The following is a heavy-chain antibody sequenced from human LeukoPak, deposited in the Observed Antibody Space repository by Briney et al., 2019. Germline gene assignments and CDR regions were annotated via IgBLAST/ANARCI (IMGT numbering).Heavy chain of an antibody. Sequence: SETLSLTCAVYGGSFSGYYWSWIRQPPGKGLEWIGEINHRGSTSYNPSLKSRLTISKDKFKNQFSLKLTSVTVADTAVYFCAREADYYDSSGYIGFDPWGQGTLVTVSS. CDR3: AREADYYDSSGYIGFDP. J-gene: IGHJ5*02. CDR2: INHRGST. CDR1: GGSFSGYY. V-gene: IGHV4-34*01. D-gene: IGHD3-22*01.